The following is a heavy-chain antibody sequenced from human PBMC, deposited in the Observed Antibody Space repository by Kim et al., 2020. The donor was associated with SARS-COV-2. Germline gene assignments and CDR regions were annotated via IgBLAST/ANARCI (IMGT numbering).Heavy chain of an antibody. D-gene: IGHD3-22*01. J-gene: IGHJ3*02. CDR3: ARVLPLYDSSGYHDAFDI. Sequence: KSRGTISVDRSKNQFSLKLSSVTAADTAVYYCARVLPLYDSSGYHDAFDIWGQGTMVTVSS. V-gene: IGHV4-30-2*01.